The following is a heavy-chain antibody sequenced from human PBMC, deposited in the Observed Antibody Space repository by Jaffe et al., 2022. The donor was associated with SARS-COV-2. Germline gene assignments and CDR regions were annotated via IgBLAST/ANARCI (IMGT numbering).Heavy chain of an antibody. V-gene: IGHV3-33*01. J-gene: IGHJ4*02. D-gene: IGHD6-6*01. CDR2: IWYDGSNK. Sequence: QVQLVESGGGVVQRGGSLRLSCAASGFTFKSYGIHWVRQAPGKGLDWVAVIWYDGSNKFYADSVKGRFAISRDNSENTVYLQMNSLRAEDTAVYYCARDPGGITSSLDHWGQGTLVTVSS. CDR1: GFTFKSYG. CDR3: ARDPGGITSSLDH.